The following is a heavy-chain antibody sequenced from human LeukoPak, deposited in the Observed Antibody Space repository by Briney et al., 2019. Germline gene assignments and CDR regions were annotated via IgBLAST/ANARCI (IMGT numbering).Heavy chain of an antibody. D-gene: IGHD3-3*01. CDR1: GVTFTNYW. J-gene: IGHJ4*02. CDR3: AIFHLRF. Sequence: GGSLRLSCAASGVTFTNYWVTWVRQAPGQGLQWVANVKEYGGEAFYVDSVEGRFTFSRDNARNSLYLQMNRLKVEDTAVYYCAIFHLRFWGQGTLVTVSS. V-gene: IGHV3-7*01. CDR2: VKEYGGEA.